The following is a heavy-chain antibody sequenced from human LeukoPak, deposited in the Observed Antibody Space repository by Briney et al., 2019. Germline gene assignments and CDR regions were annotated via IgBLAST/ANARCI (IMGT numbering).Heavy chain of an antibody. J-gene: IGHJ6*02. V-gene: IGHV3-53*01. Sequence: GGSLRLSCAASGFTVSNNFMSWVRQAPGKGLEWVSVIYRGDTTTYYADSVQGRFTISRDNSKNTVYLQMNSLRAEDTAMYYCARDSGPSALDVWGQGTTVTVSS. CDR3: ARDSGPSALDV. CDR2: IYRGDTTT. CDR1: GFTVSNNF.